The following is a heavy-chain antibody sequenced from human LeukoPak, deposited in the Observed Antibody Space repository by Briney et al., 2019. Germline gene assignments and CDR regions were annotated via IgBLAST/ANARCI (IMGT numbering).Heavy chain of an antibody. CDR3: ARGAGGSSWYYFDY. V-gene: IGHV3-30*08. Sequence: PGGSLRLSCAASAFTFSNYALHWVRQAPGKGLEWLAIITYDGSHKYYADSVRGRFTISRDNSKNTLYLQMDSLTAEDTAVYYCARGAGGSSWYYFDYWGQGTLVTVSS. CDR1: AFTFSNYA. D-gene: IGHD6-13*01. CDR2: ITYDGSHK. J-gene: IGHJ4*02.